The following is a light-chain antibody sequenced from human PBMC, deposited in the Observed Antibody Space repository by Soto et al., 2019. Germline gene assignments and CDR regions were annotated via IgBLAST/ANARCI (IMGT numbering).Light chain of an antibody. CDR3: SSYAGSNNYVL. CDR2: EVS. V-gene: IGLV2-8*01. CDR1: SSDY. J-gene: IGLJ2*01. Sequence: QSVLTQPPSASGSPGQSVAISCTGTSSDYVSWYQQHPGKVPKLLIYEVSKRPSGVTDRFSGSKSGNTASLTVSGLQAEDEADYYCSSYAGSNNYVLFGGGTQLTVL.